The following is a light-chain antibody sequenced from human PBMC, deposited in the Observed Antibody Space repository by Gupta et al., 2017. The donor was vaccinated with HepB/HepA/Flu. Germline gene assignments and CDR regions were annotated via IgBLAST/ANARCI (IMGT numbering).Light chain of an antibody. CDR1: QSVSGN. V-gene: IGKV3-15*01. CDR2: AAS. J-gene: IGKJ3*01. CDR3: QQYTNWPFT. Sequence: EIVVTQSPATLSVSPGERATLSCRASQSVSGNLAWYQQRPGQSPRLLIFAASARATGIPPRFSGSGSGTDFTLTISSLQSEDFAVYYCQQYTNWPFTFGPGTKVDIK.